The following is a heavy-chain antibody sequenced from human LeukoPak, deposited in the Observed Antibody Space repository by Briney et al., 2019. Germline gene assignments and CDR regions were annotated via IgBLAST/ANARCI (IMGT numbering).Heavy chain of an antibody. J-gene: IGHJ3*02. CDR2: ISAYNGNT. CDR3: ARDGDDSSGYSLLNDAFDI. CDR1: GYTFTGYY. Sequence: ASLRVSCKASGYTFTGYYMYWVRQAPGQGLEWMGWISAYNGNTNYAQKLQGRVTMTTDTSTSTAYMELRSLRSDDTAVYYCARDGDDSSGYSLLNDAFDIWGQGTMVTVSS. V-gene: IGHV1-18*04. D-gene: IGHD3-22*01.